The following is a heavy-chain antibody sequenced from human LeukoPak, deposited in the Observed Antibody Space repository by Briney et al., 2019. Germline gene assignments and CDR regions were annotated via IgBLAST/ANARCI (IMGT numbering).Heavy chain of an antibody. CDR1: GFSLSTSGMC. J-gene: IGHJ6*02. CDR3: ARIMVRGVYKDV. V-gene: IGHV2-70*11. D-gene: IGHD3-10*01. Sequence: SGPALVKPTQTLTLTCTFSGFSLSTSGMCVSWIRQPPGKALEWLARIDWDDDNYYSTSLKTRLTISKDTSKNQVVLTMTNMDPVDTATYYCARIMVRGVYKDVWGQGTTVTVSS. CDR2: IDWDDDN.